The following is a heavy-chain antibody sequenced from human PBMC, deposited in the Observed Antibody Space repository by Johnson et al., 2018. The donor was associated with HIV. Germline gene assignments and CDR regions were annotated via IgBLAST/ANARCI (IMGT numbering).Heavy chain of an antibody. CDR2: IYGGGSGGST. Sequence: EVQLVESGGGLVQPGGSLRLSCAASGFTFSSYAMSWVRQAPGKGLEWVSVIYGGGSGGSTYYVDSVKGRFTISRDNSKNTLYLQMNSLRAEDTAFYYCARQGITIVADAFDIWGQGTMVTVSS. CDR3: ARQGITIVADAFDI. V-gene: IGHV3-23*04. CDR1: GFTFSSYA. J-gene: IGHJ3*02. D-gene: IGHD3-10*01.